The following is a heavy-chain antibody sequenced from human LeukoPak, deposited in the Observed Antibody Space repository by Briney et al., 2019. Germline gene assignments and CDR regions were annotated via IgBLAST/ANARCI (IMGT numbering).Heavy chain of an antibody. CDR1: GYTFTGYY. J-gene: IGHJ6*02. D-gene: IGHD1-14*01. Sequence: GASVKVSCKASGYTFTGYYMHWVRQAPGQGLEWMGWINPNSGGTNYAQKFQGWVTMTRDTSISTAYMELSRLRSDDTAVYYCAKSLTTKDYYYGMDVWGQGTTVTVSS. CDR3: AKSLTTKDYYYGMDV. CDR2: INPNSGGT. V-gene: IGHV1-2*04.